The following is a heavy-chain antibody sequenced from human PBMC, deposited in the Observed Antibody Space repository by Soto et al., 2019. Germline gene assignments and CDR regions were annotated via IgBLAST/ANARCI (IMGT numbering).Heavy chain of an antibody. CDR2: ITTSSGSR. D-gene: IGHD6-13*01. Sequence: EVQLVESGGGLGKPGGSLRLSCVASGFSFGSYVMNWVRQAPGQGLEWVSSITTSSGSRYYADSVRGRFTISRDNAKNSLYLLMNSLRADDTAVYYCVRSSTSGDVWGQGTSVTVSS. J-gene: IGHJ6*02. CDR3: VRSSTSGDV. V-gene: IGHV3-21*04. CDR1: GFSFGSYV.